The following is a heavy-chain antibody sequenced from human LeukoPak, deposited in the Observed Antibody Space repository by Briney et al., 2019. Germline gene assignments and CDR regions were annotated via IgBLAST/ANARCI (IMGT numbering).Heavy chain of an antibody. V-gene: IGHV1-2*02. D-gene: IGHD2-21*02. CDR1: GYTFTGYY. CDR2: INPNSGGT. CDR3: ARPFMCCGGDCYNAFDI. Sequence: ASVKVSCKASGYTFTGYYMHWVRQAPGQGLEWMGWINPNSGGTNYAQKFQGRVTMTRDTSISTAYMELSRLRSDDTAVYYCARPFMCCGGDCYNAFDIWGQGTMVTVSS. J-gene: IGHJ3*02.